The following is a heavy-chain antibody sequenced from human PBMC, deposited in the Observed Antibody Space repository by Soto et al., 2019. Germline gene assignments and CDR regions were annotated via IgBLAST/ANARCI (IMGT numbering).Heavy chain of an antibody. CDR1: GGSISKFY. J-gene: IGHJ5*02. D-gene: IGHD4-17*01. V-gene: IGHV4-4*07. CDR2: VYATGAT. CDR3: VRDGSKTLRDWFDP. Sequence: SETLSLTCTVSGGSISKFYWSWIRKTAGKGLEWMGRVYATGATDYNPSLRSRVAMSVDISKKTFSLRLTSVTAADTGVYYCVRDGSKTLRDWFDPWGQGKLVTVSS.